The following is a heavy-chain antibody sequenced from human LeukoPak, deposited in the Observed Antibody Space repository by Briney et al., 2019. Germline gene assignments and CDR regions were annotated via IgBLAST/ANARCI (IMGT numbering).Heavy chain of an antibody. Sequence: ASVKVSCKASLCTFISYAMSWVGPAPGQGLEWMGRIIPIFGTANYAQKFQGRVTITAHKSTSTAYMELSSLRSEDTAVYYCARDTATDYYDSSGYYFDYWGQGTLVTVSS. J-gene: IGHJ4*02. CDR3: ARDTATDYYDSSGYYFDY. CDR2: IIPIFGTA. D-gene: IGHD3-22*01. V-gene: IGHV1-69*06. CDR1: LCTFISYA.